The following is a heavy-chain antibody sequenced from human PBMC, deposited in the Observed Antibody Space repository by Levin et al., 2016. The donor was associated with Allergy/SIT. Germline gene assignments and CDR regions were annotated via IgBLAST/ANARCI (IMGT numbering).Heavy chain of an antibody. CDR3: ARTLIVGPIDDFDY. D-gene: IGHD1-26*01. CDR2: IDWDGDE. CDR1: GFSLTNSGMC. Sequence: SGPTLVKPTQTLTLTCSLSGFSLTNSGMCVSWIRQPPGKALEWLARIDWDGDEHYTPSLKTRLTISTDTSKTQVVLIVTNMDPVDTATYYCARTLIVGPIDDFDYWGQGTLVTVSS. J-gene: IGHJ4*02. V-gene: IGHV2-70*11.